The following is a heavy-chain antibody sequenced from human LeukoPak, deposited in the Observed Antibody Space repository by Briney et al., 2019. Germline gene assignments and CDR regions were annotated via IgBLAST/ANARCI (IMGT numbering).Heavy chain of an antibody. V-gene: IGHV1-18*04. CDR1: GYTFTGYY. J-gene: IGHJ4*02. Sequence: GASVKVSCKASGYTFTGYYMHWVRQAPGQGLEWMGWISAYNGNTNYAQKLQGRVTMTTDTSTSTAYMELRSLRSDDTAVYYCATRGLWFGESYYFDYWGQGTLVTVSS. D-gene: IGHD3-10*01. CDR2: ISAYNGNT. CDR3: ATRGLWFGESYYFDY.